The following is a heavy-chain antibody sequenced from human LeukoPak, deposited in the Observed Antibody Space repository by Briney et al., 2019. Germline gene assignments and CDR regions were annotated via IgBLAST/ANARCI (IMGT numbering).Heavy chain of an antibody. D-gene: IGHD3-22*01. J-gene: IGHJ4*02. CDR1: GGSISSYY. V-gene: IGHV4-59*08. CDR3: ARAATYYYDSSGYYS. Sequence: SETLSLTCTVSGGSISSYYWSWIRQPPGKGLEWIGYIYYSGSTNYNPSLKSRVTISVDTSKNQFSLKLSSVTAADTAVYYCARAATYYYDSSGYYSWGQGTLVTVSS. CDR2: IYYSGST.